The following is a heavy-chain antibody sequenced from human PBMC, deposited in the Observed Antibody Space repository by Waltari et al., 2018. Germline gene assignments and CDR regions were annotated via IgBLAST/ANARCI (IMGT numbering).Heavy chain of an antibody. V-gene: IGHV1-69*01. Sequence: QVQLVQSGAEVKKPGSSVKVSCKASGGTFSSYAISWVRQATGQGLEWMGGIIPIFGTANYAQKFQGRVTITADESTSTAYMELSSLRSEDTAVYYCARDDSSGFGNDVFDYWGQGTLVTVSS. CDR1: GGTFSSYA. D-gene: IGHD3-22*01. CDR2: IIPIFGTA. J-gene: IGHJ4*02. CDR3: ARDDSSGFGNDVFDY.